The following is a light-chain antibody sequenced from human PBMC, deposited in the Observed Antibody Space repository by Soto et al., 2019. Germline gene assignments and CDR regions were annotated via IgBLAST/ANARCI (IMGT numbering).Light chain of an antibody. CDR3: QQYNSWPPT. CDR2: GAS. V-gene: IGKV3-15*01. CDR1: QSVSGN. Sequence: EIVMTQSPATLSVSPGESVTLSCRASQSVSGNLAWYQQKPGQAPRLLISGASTRAAGVPARFSGSGSGTEFTLTISSLQSEDFAVYYCQQYNSWPPTFGQGTKVDIK. J-gene: IGKJ1*01.